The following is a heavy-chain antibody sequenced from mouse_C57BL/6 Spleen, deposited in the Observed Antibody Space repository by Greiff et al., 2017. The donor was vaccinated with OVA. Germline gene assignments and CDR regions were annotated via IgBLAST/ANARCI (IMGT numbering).Heavy chain of an antibody. J-gene: IGHJ2*01. CDR2: INPYNGGT. Sequence: EVKLVESGPVLVKPGASVKMSCKASGYTFTDYYLNWVKQSHGQSLEWIGVINPYNGGTSYNQKFKGTATLTVAQSSSTAYMEHNSLTSEDAAVYYWGRWGGIGRLDYWGQGTTLTVSS. CDR3: GRWGGIGRLDY. D-gene: IGHD1-1*01. V-gene: IGHV1-19*01. CDR1: GYTFTDYY.